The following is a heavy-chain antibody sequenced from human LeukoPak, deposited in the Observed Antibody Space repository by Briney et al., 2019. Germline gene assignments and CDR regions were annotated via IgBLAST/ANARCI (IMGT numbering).Heavy chain of an antibody. D-gene: IGHD4-17*01. Sequence: PGGSLRLSCAAPGFIFSSYEMNWVRPAPGKGLGWVSYISSSGSTIYYADSVKGRFTISRDNAKNSLYLQMNSLRAEDTAVYYCARASSGAKVYWGQGTLVTVSS. V-gene: IGHV3-48*03. CDR1: GFIFSSYE. CDR3: ARASSGAKVY. CDR2: ISSSGSTI. J-gene: IGHJ4*02.